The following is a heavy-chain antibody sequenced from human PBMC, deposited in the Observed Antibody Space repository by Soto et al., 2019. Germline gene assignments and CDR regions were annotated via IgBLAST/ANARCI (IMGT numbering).Heavy chain of an antibody. D-gene: IGHD3-22*01. CDR2: IIPIFGTA. V-gene: IGHV1-69*13. Sequence: GASVKVSCKASGGTFSSYAISWVRQAPGQGLEWMGGIIPIFGTANYAQKFQGRVTITADESTSTAYRELSSLRSEDTAVYYCARGNEYDSSGYYYYYGMDVWGQGTTVTVSS. CDR1: GGTFSSYA. J-gene: IGHJ6*02. CDR3: ARGNEYDSSGYYYYYGMDV.